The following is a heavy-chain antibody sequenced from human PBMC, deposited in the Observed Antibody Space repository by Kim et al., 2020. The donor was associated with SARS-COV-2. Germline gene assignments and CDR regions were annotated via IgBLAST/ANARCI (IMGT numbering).Heavy chain of an antibody. D-gene: IGHD3-16*01. CDR2: TYYRSKWFN. J-gene: IGHJ6*02. V-gene: IGHV6-1*01. CDR3: ANGGSGLGGMNV. Sequence: QTLSLTCAISGDSVSSNNAAWNWIRQSPSRGLEWLGRTYYRSKWFNDYALSVKIRITINPDTSKNHFSLQLSSVTPEDTAVYYCANGGSGLGGMNVWGQGTTVTVS. CDR1: GDSVSSNNAA.